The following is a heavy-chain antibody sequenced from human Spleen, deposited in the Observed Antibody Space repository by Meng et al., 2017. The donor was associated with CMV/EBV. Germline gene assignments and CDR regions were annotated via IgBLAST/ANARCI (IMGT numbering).Heavy chain of an antibody. CDR1: GYTFTDYY. D-gene: IGHD3-3*01. Sequence: ASVKVSCKASGYTFTDYYMHWVRQAPGQGLEWMGWINPNIGGTKYAQKFQGRVTVTRDTSISTVYMELSRLRSEDTAVYYCARAYGPILDFWSGYWFDPWGQGTLVTVSS. CDR2: INPNIGGT. J-gene: IGHJ5*02. V-gene: IGHV1-2*02. CDR3: ARAYGPILDFWSGYWFDP.